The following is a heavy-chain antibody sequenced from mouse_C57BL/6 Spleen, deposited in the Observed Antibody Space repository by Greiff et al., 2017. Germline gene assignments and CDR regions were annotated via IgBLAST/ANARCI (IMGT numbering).Heavy chain of an antibody. V-gene: IGHV1-59*01. CDR3: ARRWAISYGNYEGFAY. CDR1: GYTFTSYW. Sequence: QVQLQQPGAELVRPGTSVKLSCKASGYTFTSYWMHWVKQRPGQGLEWIGLIDPSVSYTNSNQKFKGKATLTVDTSSSPAYMQLSSLTSEDSAVYYCARRWAISYGNYEGFAYWGQGTLVTVSA. J-gene: IGHJ3*01. D-gene: IGHD2-1*01. CDR2: IDPSVSYT.